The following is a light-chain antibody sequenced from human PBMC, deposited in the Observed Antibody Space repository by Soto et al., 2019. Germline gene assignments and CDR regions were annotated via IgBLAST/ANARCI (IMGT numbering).Light chain of an antibody. CDR3: QQANSFPLT. V-gene: IGKV1-12*01. Sequence: DIQMTQSPSSVSASVGDRVTITCRASQGISSWLAWYQRKPEKAPKLVIYDASSLQSGVPSRFSGSGSGTDFTPTISSLQPEDFATYYCQQANSFPLTFGGGTKVDIK. CDR1: QGISSW. CDR2: DAS. J-gene: IGKJ4*01.